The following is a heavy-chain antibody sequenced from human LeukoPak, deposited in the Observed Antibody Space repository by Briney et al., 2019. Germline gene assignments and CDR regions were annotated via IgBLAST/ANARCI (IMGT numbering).Heavy chain of an antibody. D-gene: IGHD6-6*01. J-gene: IGHJ4*02. CDR2: IYNSGST. CDR3: TRAWAAPHPFDY. Sequence: SETLSLTCTVSGGSISSNYWTWIRQPPGKGLEWIGYIYNSGSTDYNPSLKSRVTISVDTSKNQFSRKLSSVTAADTAIYYCTRAWAAPHPFDYWGQGTLVTVSS. V-gene: IGHV4-59*01. CDR1: GGSISSNY.